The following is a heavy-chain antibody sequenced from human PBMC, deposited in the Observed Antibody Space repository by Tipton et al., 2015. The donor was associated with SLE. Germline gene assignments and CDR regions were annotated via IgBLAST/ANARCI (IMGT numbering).Heavy chain of an antibody. Sequence: TLSLTCAVYGGSFSGYYWSWIRQPPGKGLEWIGEINHSGSTNYNPSLKSRVTISVDTSKNQFSLKLSSVTAADTAVYHCARWYSNYKLDAWGQGTLVTVSS. D-gene: IGHD4-11*01. J-gene: IGHJ5*02. CDR3: ARWYSNYKLDA. V-gene: IGHV4-34*01. CDR1: GGSFSGYY. CDR2: INHSGST.